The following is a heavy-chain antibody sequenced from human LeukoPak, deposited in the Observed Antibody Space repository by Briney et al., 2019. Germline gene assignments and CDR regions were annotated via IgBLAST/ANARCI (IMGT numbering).Heavy chain of an antibody. CDR2: IKQDGSEK. CDR3: ARERVELPFDY. J-gene: IGHJ4*02. CDR1: GFTFSSYW. V-gene: IGHV3-7*01. Sequence: GGSLRLSCAASGFTFSSYWMSWVRQAPGKGLEWVANIKQDGSEKYYVDSVKGRFTISRDNAKNSLYLQTNSLRAEDTAVYYCARERVELPFDYWGQGTLVTVSS. D-gene: IGHD5-24*01.